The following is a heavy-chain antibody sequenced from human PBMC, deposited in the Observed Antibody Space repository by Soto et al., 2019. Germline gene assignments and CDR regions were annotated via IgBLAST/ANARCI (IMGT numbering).Heavy chain of an antibody. Sequence: SGPTLVNPTQTLTLTCTFSGFSLSTSGVGVGWIRQPPGKALEWLGYIYYSGSTNYNPSLKSRVTISVDTSKNQFSLKLSSVTAADTAVYYGARRYGASFDYWGQGTLVTVSS. D-gene: IGHD4-17*01. V-gene: IGHV4-61*08. CDR2: IYYSGST. CDR1: GFSLSTSGVG. CDR3: ARRYGASFDY. J-gene: IGHJ4*02.